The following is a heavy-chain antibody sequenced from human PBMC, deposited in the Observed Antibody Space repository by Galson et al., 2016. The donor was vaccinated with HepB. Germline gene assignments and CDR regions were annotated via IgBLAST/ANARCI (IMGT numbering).Heavy chain of an antibody. V-gene: IGHV3-30*18. J-gene: IGHJ4*02. D-gene: IGHD3-10*01. CDR2: ISYDGNTQ. Sequence: SLRLSCAASGFTSSNFGFHWVRQAPGKGLEWVAAISYDGNTQYYGDSIKGRFTISRDSSKSTIFLQMSSLRAEDTATYYCAKQFGSGTYYPRSLDYWGQGTKVTVSS. CDR1: GFTSSNFG. CDR3: AKQFGSGTYYPRSLDY.